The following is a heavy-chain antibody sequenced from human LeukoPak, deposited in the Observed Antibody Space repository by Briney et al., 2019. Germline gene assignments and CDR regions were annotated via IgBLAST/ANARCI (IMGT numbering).Heavy chain of an antibody. D-gene: IGHD5-12*01. V-gene: IGHV3-7*01. J-gene: IGHJ6*03. CDR2: IKQDGSEK. CDR1: GFTFTGHS. CDR3: ARDGVVATTYYYYYMDV. Sequence: GGSLRLSCVASGFTFTGHSMHWVRQAPGKGLEWVANIKQDGSEKYYVVSVKGRFTISRDNAKNSLYLQMNSLRAEDTAVYYCARDGVVATTYYYYYMDVWGKGTTVTISS.